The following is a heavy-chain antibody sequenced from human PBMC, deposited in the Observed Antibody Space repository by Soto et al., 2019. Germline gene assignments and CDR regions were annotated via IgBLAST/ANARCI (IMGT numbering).Heavy chain of an antibody. Sequence: TSETLSLTXTFSGGSISTGGYYWSWIRQHPGKGLEWIGYIYYSGSTYYNPSLKSRVAISVDTSKNQFSLKLSSVTAADTAVYYCAKSSTSANYFDYWGQGTLVTVSS. CDR2: IYYSGST. D-gene: IGHD2-2*01. J-gene: IGHJ4*02. CDR3: AKSSTSANYFDY. V-gene: IGHV4-31*03. CDR1: GGSISTGGYY.